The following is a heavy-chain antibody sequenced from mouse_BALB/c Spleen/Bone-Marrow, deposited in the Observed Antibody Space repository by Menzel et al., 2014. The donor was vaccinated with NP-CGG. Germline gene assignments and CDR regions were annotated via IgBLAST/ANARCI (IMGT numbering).Heavy chain of an antibody. V-gene: IGHV4-1*02. D-gene: IGHD2-1*01. CDR2: INPDSSTI. CDR1: GFDFSRYW. Sequence: EVQRVESGGGLVQPGGSLKLSCAASGFDFSRYWMGWVRQAPGKGLEWIGEINPDSSTINYTPSLKDKFIISRDNAKNTLYLQMSKVRSEDTALYYCARQGYYGKGDYWGQGTTLTVSS. J-gene: IGHJ2*01. CDR3: ARQGYYGKGDY.